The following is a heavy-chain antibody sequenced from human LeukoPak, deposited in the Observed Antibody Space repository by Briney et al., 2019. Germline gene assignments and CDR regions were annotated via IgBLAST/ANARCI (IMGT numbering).Heavy chain of an antibody. J-gene: IGHJ6*03. CDR3: ARGLRTGYSSGWYEGGYYYYMDV. D-gene: IGHD6-19*01. Sequence: PSETLSLTCTVSGGSISSYYWSWIRQPPGKGLEWIGYIYYSGSTNYNPSLKSRVTISVDTSKNQFSLQLNSVTPEDTAVYYCARGLRTGYSSGWYEGGYYYYMDVWGKGTTVTVSS. V-gene: IGHV4-59*12. CDR1: GGSISSYY. CDR2: IYYSGST.